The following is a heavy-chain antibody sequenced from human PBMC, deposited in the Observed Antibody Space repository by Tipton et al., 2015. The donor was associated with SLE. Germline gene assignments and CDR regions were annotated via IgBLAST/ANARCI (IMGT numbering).Heavy chain of an antibody. CDR3: ARTHGPLNYYYYYMDV. CDR1: GGAITSYY. V-gene: IGHV4-59*12. J-gene: IGHJ6*03. Sequence: TLSLTCTVSGGAITSYYWSWIRQSPGKGLEWIGFLYYSGSTRYNPSLKSRVSISVDTFKGQFSLLLSSVTAADTAVYYCARTHGPLNYYYYYMDVWGKGTTVIVSS. CDR2: LYYSGST.